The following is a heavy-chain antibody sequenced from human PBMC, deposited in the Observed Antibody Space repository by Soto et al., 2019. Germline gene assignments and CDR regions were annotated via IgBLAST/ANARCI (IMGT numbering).Heavy chain of an antibody. Sequence: GASVKVSCTVSGYTLTELSMHWVRQAPGKGLEWMGGFDPEDGETIYAQKFQGRVTMTEDTSTDTAYMELSSLRSEDTAVYYCATDLVGATVIVYDYWGQGTLVTSPQ. D-gene: IGHD1-26*01. CDR3: ATDLVGATVIVYDY. CDR2: FDPEDGET. V-gene: IGHV1-24*01. CDR1: GYTLTELS. J-gene: IGHJ4*02.